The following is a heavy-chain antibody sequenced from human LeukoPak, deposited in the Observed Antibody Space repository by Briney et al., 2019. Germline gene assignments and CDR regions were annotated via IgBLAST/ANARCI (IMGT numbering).Heavy chain of an antibody. CDR1: GFTFSSYA. Sequence: GGSLRLSCAASGFTFSSYAMSWVRQAPGKGLEWVSAIIGSGGSTYYADSVKGRFTISRDNSKNTLYLQMNSLRAEDTAVYYCAKDKGYSGYDPNLFDYWGQGTLVTVSS. CDR2: IIGSGGST. J-gene: IGHJ4*02. V-gene: IGHV3-23*01. CDR3: AKDKGYSGYDPNLFDY. D-gene: IGHD5-12*01.